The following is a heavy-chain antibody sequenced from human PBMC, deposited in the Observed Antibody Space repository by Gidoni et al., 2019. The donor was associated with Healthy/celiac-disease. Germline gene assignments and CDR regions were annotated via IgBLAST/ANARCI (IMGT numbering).Heavy chain of an antibody. J-gene: IGHJ4*02. V-gene: IGHV1-18*04. CDR1: GYPFPSYG. D-gene: IGHD4-4*01. Sequence: HVQLVHSGAEVTKPGASVQVSFKASGYPFPSYGISWGRQAPGQGLEWMGWIIAYNGNTNYAQKLQGRVTMTTDTSTSTAYMELRSLRDDDTAVYYCAREPTTVTTAAFDYWGQGTLVTVSS. CDR3: AREPTTVTTAAFDY. CDR2: IIAYNGNT.